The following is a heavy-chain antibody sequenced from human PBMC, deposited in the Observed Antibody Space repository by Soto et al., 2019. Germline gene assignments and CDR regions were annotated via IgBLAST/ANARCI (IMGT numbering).Heavy chain of an antibody. J-gene: IGHJ3*02. D-gene: IGHD1-7*01. CDR1: GFTFSDYY. Sequence: PGGSLRLSCAASGFTFSDYYMSWIRQAPGKGLECVSYISSSGSTIYYADSVQGRFSISRDNAKNSLYLQMNSLGAEDTAVYYCARGSGTTSHAFDIWGKGTMVTVSS. CDR3: ARGSGTTSHAFDI. CDR2: ISSSGSTI. V-gene: IGHV3-11*01.